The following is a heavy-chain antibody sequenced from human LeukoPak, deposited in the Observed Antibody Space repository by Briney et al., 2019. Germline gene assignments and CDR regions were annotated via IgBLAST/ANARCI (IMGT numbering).Heavy chain of an antibody. CDR1: GYSFTRYW. CDR3: ARHPIDYTGSYPYYFDY. Sequence: GESLKISCKGSGYSFTRYWIGWVRRMPGKGLEWMGIIYPGDSDTRDSPSFQGHVAISADKSVSTAYLQWSSLKASDTAVYYCARHPIDYTGSYPYYFDYWGQGTQVTVSS. D-gene: IGHD1-26*01. CDR2: IYPGDSDT. J-gene: IGHJ4*02. V-gene: IGHV5-51*01.